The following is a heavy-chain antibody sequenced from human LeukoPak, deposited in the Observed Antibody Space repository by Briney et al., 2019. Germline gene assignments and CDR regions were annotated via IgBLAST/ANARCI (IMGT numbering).Heavy chain of an antibody. J-gene: IGHJ4*02. CDR3: ASIDFDY. V-gene: IGHV4-61*02. CDR1: GGSISSGSYY. Sequence: SETLSLTCTVSGGSISSGSYYWSWIRQPAGKGLEWIGRIYTSGSTNYNPSLKSRVTISVDTSKNQFSLKLSSVTAAGTAVYYCASIDFDYWGQGTLVTVSS. CDR2: IYTSGST.